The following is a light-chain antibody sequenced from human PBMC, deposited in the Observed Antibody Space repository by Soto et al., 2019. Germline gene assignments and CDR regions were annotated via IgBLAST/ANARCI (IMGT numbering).Light chain of an antibody. CDR1: SSNIGSGYD. CDR3: QSYDRSLRGYV. J-gene: IGLJ1*01. Sequence: VLTQPPSVSGAPGQRVTISCTGTSSNIGSGYDVHWYQHLPGTAPKLLIYGNTIRPSGVPDRFSGSKSGTSASLAITGLQAEDEADYYCQSYDRSLRGYVFGTGTKVT. CDR2: GNT. V-gene: IGLV1-40*01.